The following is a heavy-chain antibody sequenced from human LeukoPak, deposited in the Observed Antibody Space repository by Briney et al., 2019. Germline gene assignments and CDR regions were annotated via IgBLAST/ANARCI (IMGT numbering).Heavy chain of an antibody. J-gene: IGHJ4*02. D-gene: IGHD6-13*01. CDR1: GFTFSSYG. CDR2: IRYDGTNK. V-gene: IGHV3-30*02. CDR3: AKDHGSSDWYYFDY. Sequence: GGSQRLSCAASGFTFSSYGMHWVRQAPGKGLEWVAFIRYDGTNKYYADSVKGRFTISRDNSKNTLYLQMNTLRADDTAVYYCAKDHGSSDWYYFDYWGQGTLVTVSS.